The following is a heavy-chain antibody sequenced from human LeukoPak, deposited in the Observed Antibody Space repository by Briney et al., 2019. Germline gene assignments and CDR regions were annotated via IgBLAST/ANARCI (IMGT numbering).Heavy chain of an antibody. Sequence: PGGSLRLSCAASGFTFSSYAMNWVRQAPGKGLEWVSSITSSSSYIYYADSVKGRFTISRDNAKNSLYLQINSLRAEDTALYYCAKDISGFYYYYMDVWGKGTTVTISS. V-gene: IGHV3-21*04. CDR2: ITSSSSYI. J-gene: IGHJ6*03. CDR3: AKDISGFYYYYMDV. D-gene: IGHD6-25*01. CDR1: GFTFSSYA.